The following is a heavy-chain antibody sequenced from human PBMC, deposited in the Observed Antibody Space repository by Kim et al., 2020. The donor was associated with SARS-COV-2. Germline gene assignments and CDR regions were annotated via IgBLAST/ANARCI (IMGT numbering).Heavy chain of an antibody. CDR3: ARGNYYGSGSYLFYLDY. J-gene: IGHJ4*02. V-gene: IGHV1-46*01. D-gene: IGHD3-10*01. Sequence: KFQGRVTMTRDTSTSTVYMELSSLRSEDTAVYYCARGNYYGSGSYLFYLDYWGQGTLVTVSS.